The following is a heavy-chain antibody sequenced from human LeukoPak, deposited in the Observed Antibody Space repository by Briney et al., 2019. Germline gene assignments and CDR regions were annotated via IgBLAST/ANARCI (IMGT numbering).Heavy chain of an antibody. CDR3: ARGLFSSTSWDSPIDF. J-gene: IGHJ4*02. CDR2: INPNSGGT. D-gene: IGHD2-2*01. CDR1: GYTFTGYY. Sequence: ASVKVSCKASGYTFTGYYMHWVRQAPGQGLEWMGWINPNSGGTNYAQKFQGRVTMTRDTSISTAYMELSRLRSDDTAVYYCARGLFSSTSWDSPIDFWGQGTLVTVSS. V-gene: IGHV1-2*02.